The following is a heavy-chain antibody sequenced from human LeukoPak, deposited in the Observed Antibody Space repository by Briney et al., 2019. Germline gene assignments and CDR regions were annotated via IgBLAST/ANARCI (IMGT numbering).Heavy chain of an antibody. D-gene: IGHD5-18*01. Sequence: PSETLSLTCTVSGYSISSGYFWGWIRQSPGKGLEWIGTIYHSGNTYYNPSLKSRVTISIDTSKNQFSLNLNSVTAADTAVYYCARDGGWVLVTEIEYWGQGILVTVSS. CDR2: IYHSGNT. V-gene: IGHV4-38-2*02. CDR3: ARDGGWVLVTEIEY. CDR1: GYSISSGYF. J-gene: IGHJ4*02.